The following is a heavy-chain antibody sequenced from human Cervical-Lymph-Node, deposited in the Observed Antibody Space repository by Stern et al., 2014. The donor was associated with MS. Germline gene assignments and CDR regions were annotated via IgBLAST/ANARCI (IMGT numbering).Heavy chain of an antibody. CDR3: ARDEDSAYYADY. CDR2: INTNTGNP. J-gene: IGHJ4*02. V-gene: IGHV7-4-1*02. CDR1: GYTFSHRA. D-gene: IGHD3-22*01. Sequence: VQLVESGSEVKKPGASVKVSCKASGYTFSHRAINWVRQAPGQGLEWMGWINTNTGNPTSSQGFTGRFVFSLDTSVSTAYLQITSLNVDDTAVYYCARDEDSAYYADYWGQGTLVTVSS.